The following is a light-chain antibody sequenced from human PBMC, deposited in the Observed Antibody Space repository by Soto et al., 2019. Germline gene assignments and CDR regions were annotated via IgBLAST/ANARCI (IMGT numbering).Light chain of an antibody. Sequence: ELVTTQSPATLAVSAVAIVTLSCSASQSVSINLAWYQQKPGQAPRLLIYGTFTRATGIPARFSGSGSATEFTLNISSLQSEDFAIYYCHQYNDWPRTVGQGTQVDI. J-gene: IGKJ1*01. CDR3: HQYNDWPRT. CDR1: QSVSIN. CDR2: GTF. V-gene: IGKV3-15*01.